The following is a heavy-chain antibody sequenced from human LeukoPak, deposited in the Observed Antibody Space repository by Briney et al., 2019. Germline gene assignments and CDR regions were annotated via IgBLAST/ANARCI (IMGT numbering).Heavy chain of an antibody. CDR3: AKEVLD. J-gene: IGHJ4*02. Sequence: TGGSLRLSCAASGFTFDDYAMHWVRQAPGKGLEWVSGISWNSGSIGYADSVKGQFTISRDNSKNTLYLQMNSLRAEDTAVYYCAKEVLDWGQGTLVTVSS. D-gene: IGHD4/OR15-4a*01. CDR1: GFTFDDYA. CDR2: ISWNSGSI. V-gene: IGHV3-9*01.